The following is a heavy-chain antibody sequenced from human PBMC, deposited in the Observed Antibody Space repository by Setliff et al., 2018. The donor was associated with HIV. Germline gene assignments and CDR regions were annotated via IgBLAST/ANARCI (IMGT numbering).Heavy chain of an antibody. V-gene: IGHV1-24*01. Sequence: ASVKVSCKVSGYSLTELSIHWVRQAPGEGLEWMGGFDPEDDETVYAEKFQGRVTMTEDTSTDTAYMALSSLRSEDTAMYYCATSGFYDILTGPTPSVFDIWGQGTMVTVSS. CDR1: GYSLTELS. J-gene: IGHJ3*02. CDR2: FDPEDDET. CDR3: ATSGFYDILTGPTPSVFDI. D-gene: IGHD3-9*01.